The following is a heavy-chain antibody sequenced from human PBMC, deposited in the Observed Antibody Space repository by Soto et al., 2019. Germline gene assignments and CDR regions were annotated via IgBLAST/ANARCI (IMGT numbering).Heavy chain of an antibody. CDR1: GFSVSSQY. J-gene: IGHJ4*02. CDR2: VYSAGTT. V-gene: IGHV3-53*01. CDR3: VKDPWDY. Sequence: GGSLRLSCAASGFSVSSQYMSWVRQAPGKGLEWVSVVYSAGTTNYAASVKGRFTISRDTSKNMLYLQMNSLRADDTALYYCVKDPWDYWGQGTLVTVSS.